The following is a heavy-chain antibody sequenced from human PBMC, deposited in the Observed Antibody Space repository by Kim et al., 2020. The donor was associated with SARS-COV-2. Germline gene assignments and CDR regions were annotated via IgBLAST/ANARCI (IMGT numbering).Heavy chain of an antibody. J-gene: IGHJ4*02. V-gene: IGHV3-49*02. CDR3: SRGIYGTSYYFDS. Sequence: AASVKGRFTISRDDSKNIAYLEMSSLRTDDTAVYFCSRGIYGTSYYFDSWGQGTLVTVSS. D-gene: IGHD3-16*01.